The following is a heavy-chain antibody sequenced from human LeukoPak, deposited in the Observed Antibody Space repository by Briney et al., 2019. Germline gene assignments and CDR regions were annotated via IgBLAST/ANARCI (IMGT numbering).Heavy chain of an antibody. V-gene: IGHV1-69*04. D-gene: IGHD2-2*01. J-gene: IGHJ6*02. CDR1: GGTFSSYA. CDR3: ASFCSSTSCYAEDYYYGMDV. Sequence: SVKVSCKASGGTFSSYAISWVRQAPGQGLEWMGRVIPILGIANYAQKFQGRVTITADKSTSTAYMELSSLRSEDTAVYYCASFCSSTSCYAEDYYYGMDVWGQGTTVTVSS. CDR2: VIPILGIA.